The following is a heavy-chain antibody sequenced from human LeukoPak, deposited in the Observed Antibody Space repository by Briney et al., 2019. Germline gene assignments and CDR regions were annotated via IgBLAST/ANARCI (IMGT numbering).Heavy chain of an antibody. V-gene: IGHV1-2*02. D-gene: IGHD4/OR15-4a*01. CDR1: GYTFTGYY. J-gene: IGHJ6*03. CDR2: INPNSGGT. Sequence: ASVKVSCKASGYTFTGYYMHWVRQAPGQGLEWMGWINPNSGGTNYAQKFQGRVTMTRDTSISTAYVELSRLRSDDTAVYYCARAMVYYYYYMDVWGKGTTVTISS. CDR3: ARAMVYYYYYMDV.